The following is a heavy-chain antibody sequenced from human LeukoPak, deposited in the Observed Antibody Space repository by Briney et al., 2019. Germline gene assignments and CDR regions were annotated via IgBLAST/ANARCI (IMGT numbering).Heavy chain of an antibody. V-gene: IGHV3-33*01. D-gene: IGHD2-8*01. CDR1: GFTFSSYG. J-gene: IGHJ4*02. CDR2: IWYDGSNK. Sequence: PGRSLRLSCAASGFTFSSYGMHWVRQAPGKGLEWVAVIWYDGSNKYYADSVKGRFTISRDNSKNTLYLQMNSLRAEDTAMYYCARDLMVTYFDYWGQGTLVTVSS. CDR3: ARDLMVTYFDY.